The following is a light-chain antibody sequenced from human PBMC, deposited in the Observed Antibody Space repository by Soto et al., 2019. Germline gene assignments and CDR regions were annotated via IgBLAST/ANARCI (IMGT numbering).Light chain of an antibody. CDR1: QSISSY. CDR3: QQSYSTPRVT. Sequence: DIQMTQSPSSQSSSVGDRVTITCRASQSISSYLNWYQQKPGKAPKLLIYAASSLQSGVPSRFSGSGSGTDFTLTISSLQPEDFATYYCQQSYSTPRVTFGQGTRLEI. CDR2: AAS. J-gene: IGKJ5*01. V-gene: IGKV1-39*01.